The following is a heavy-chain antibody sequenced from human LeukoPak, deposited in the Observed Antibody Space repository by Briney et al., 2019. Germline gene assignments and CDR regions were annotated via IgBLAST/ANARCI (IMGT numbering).Heavy chain of an antibody. V-gene: IGHV3-21*01. CDR3: ARDRGLQSRGYRY. J-gene: IGHJ4*02. Sequence: PGGSLRLSCAASGFTFSSYSMNWVRQAPGKGLEWVSSISSSSSYIYYADSVKGRFTISRDNAKNSLYLQMNSLRAEDTAVYYCARDRGLQSRGYRYWGQGTLVTVSS. CDR1: GFTFSSYS. CDR2: ISSSSSYI. D-gene: IGHD3-22*01.